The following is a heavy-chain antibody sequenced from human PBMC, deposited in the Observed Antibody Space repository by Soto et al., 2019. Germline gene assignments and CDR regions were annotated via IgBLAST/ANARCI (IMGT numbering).Heavy chain of an antibody. CDR2: IIPIFGTA. Sequence: QVQLVQSGAEVKKPGSSVKVSCKASGGTFSSYAISWVRHAPGQALEWMGGIIPIFGTANYAQKFQGRVAITADDYTSPTYRGLRSLRSEHTAVYYCARDFQEGPTVAGFYYFDFWVQGTLVTVSS. D-gene: IGHD6-19*01. CDR1: GGTFSSYA. J-gene: IGHJ4*02. CDR3: ARDFQEGPTVAGFYYFDF. V-gene: IGHV1-69*12.